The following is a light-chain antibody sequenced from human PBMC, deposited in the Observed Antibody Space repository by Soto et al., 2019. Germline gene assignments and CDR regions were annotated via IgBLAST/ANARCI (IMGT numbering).Light chain of an antibody. V-gene: IGKV3-20*01. CDR1: QSVSSSY. Sequence: EIVLTQSPGTLSLSPGERAILSCRASQSVSSSYLAWYQQKPGQAPRLLIYGASIRATGIPDRFSGSGSGTDFTLTISRLEPEDVAVYYCQQYGTSPLTFGGGTEVEIK. CDR2: GAS. J-gene: IGKJ4*01. CDR3: QQYGTSPLT.